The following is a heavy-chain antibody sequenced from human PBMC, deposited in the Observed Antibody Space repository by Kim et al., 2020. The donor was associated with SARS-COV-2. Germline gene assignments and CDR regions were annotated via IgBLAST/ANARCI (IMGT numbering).Heavy chain of an antibody. CDR1: GFTFSSYA. J-gene: IGHJ4*02. Sequence: GGSLRLSCAASGFTFSSYAMSWVRQAPGKGLEWVSAISGSGGSTYYADSVKGRFTISRDNSKNTLYLQMNSLRAEDTAVYYXAKDRGYSSSSALGYWGQGTLVTVSS. V-gene: IGHV3-23*01. D-gene: IGHD6-6*01. CDR2: ISGSGGST. CDR3: AKDRGYSSSSALGY.